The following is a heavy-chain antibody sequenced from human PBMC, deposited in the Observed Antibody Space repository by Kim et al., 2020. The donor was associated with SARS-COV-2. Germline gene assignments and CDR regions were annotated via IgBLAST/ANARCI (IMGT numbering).Heavy chain of an antibody. Sequence: SETLSLTCTVSGGSISSYYWSWIRQPPGKGLEWIGYIYYSGSTNYNPSLKSRVTISVDTSKNQFSLKLSSVTAADTAVYYCAREDTAMVTSGMDVWGQGTTVTASS. D-gene: IGHD5-18*01. V-gene: IGHV4-59*01. CDR3: AREDTAMVTSGMDV. CDR2: IYYSGST. J-gene: IGHJ6*02. CDR1: GGSISSYY.